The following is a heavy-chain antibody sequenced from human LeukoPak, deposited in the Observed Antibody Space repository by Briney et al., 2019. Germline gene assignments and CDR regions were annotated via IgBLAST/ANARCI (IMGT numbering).Heavy chain of an antibody. Sequence: GGSLRLSCAASGFTFSCYAMNWVRQAPGKGLEWVSVISKSGGTDYADSVKGRSTISRDNSKNTLYLQMNSLRAEDTAVYYCAREQPGGFDYWGQGTLVTVSS. CDR3: AREQPGGFDY. CDR2: ISKSGGT. D-gene: IGHD3-16*01. J-gene: IGHJ4*02. V-gene: IGHV3-23*01. CDR1: GFTFSCYA.